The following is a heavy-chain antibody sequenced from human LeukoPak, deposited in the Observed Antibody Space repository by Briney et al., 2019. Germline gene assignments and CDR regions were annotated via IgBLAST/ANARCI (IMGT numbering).Heavy chain of an antibody. CDR2: IIPIFGTA. CDR1: GGTFSSYA. J-gene: IGHJ5*02. V-gene: IGHV1-69*05. D-gene: IGHD2-2*01. CDR3: ARGAPIVVVPAAIGDNWFDP. Sequence: ASVKVSCKASGGTFSSYAISWVRQAPGQGLEWMGGIIPIFGTANYAQKFQGRVTITTDESTSTAYMELSSLRSEDTAVYYCARGAPIVVVPAAIGDNWFDPWGQGTLVTVSS.